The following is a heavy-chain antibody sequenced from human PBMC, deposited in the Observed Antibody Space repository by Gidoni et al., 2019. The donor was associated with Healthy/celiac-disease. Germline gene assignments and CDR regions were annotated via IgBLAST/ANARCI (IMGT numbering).Heavy chain of an antibody. V-gene: IGHV3-64*01. Sequence: EVQLVESGGGLVQPGGSLRLSCAASGLPFSSYAMHWVRQAPGKGLEYVSAISSNGGSTYYANSVKGRFTISRDNSKNTLYLQMGSLRAEDMAVYYCARDSGVEMATAFQHWCQGTLVTVSS. CDR2: ISSNGGST. D-gene: IGHD5-18*01. J-gene: IGHJ1*01. CDR3: ARDSGVEMATAFQH. CDR1: GLPFSSYA.